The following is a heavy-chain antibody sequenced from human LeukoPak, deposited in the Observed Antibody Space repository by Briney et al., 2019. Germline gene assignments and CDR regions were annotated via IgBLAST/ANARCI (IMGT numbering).Heavy chain of an antibody. CDR2: ISISSSYI. D-gene: IGHD3-22*01. CDR1: GFTFSSYS. V-gene: IGHV3-21*04. J-gene: IGHJ3*02. CDR3: ARDWAIYYDSSGYYRTPGAFDI. Sequence: GSLRLSCAASGFTFSSYSMNWVRQAPGKGLEWVSSISISSSYIYYADSVKGRFTISRDNAKNSLYLQMNSLRAEETALYYCARDWAIYYDSSGYYRTPGAFDIWGQGTMVTVSS.